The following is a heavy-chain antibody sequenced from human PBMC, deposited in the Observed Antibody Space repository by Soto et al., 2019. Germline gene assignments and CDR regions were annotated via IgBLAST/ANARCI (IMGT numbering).Heavy chain of an antibody. Sequence: QSGGSLRLSCAASGFTFSSYAMYWVRQAPGKGLEWVSTIGGSDGRTNYADSVKGRFTISRDNSKNTLYLQMNSLRAEDTAVFYCAKSCGSLVSCYVRDYWSQGTLVTVSS. CDR2: IGGSDGRT. J-gene: IGHJ4*02. CDR3: AKSCGSLVSCYVRDY. CDR1: GFTFSSYA. D-gene: IGHD2-2*01. V-gene: IGHV3-23*01.